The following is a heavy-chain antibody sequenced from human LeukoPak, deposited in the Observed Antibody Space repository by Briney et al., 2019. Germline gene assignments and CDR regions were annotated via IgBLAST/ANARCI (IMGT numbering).Heavy chain of an antibody. D-gene: IGHD5-12*01. Sequence: GASVKVSCKASGYTFTGYYMHWVRQAPGQGLEWMGWISPNSGGTNYAQKFQGRVTMTRDTSISTAYMELSRLRSDDTAVYYCARDRDVDIVATSWFDPWGQGTLVTVSS. V-gene: IGHV1-2*02. CDR3: ARDRDVDIVATSWFDP. CDR1: GYTFTGYY. CDR2: ISPNSGGT. J-gene: IGHJ5*02.